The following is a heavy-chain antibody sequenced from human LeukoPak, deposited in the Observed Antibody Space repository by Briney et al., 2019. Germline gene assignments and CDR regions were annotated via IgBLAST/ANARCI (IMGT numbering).Heavy chain of an antibody. CDR2: IIPIFGTA. CDR1: GGTFSSYA. CDR3: ARDLYGGNSRYAA. D-gene: IGHD4-23*01. Sequence: ASVKVSCKDSGGTFSSYAISWVRQAPGQGLEWMGGIIPIFGTANYAQKFQGRVTITADESTSTAYMELSSLRSEDTAVYYYARDLYGGNSRYAAWGQGTLVTVSS. J-gene: IGHJ5*02. V-gene: IGHV1-69*13.